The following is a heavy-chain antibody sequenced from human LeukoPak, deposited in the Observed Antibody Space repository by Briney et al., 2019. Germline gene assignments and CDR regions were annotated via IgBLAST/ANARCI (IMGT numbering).Heavy chain of an antibody. CDR2: INAGNGNT. CDR3: ARVGGNYYYGMDV. V-gene: IGHV1-3*01. J-gene: IGHJ6*02. CDR1: GYNSITYA. Sequence: GASVKVSCKASGYNSITYAMYWVRQAPGQRLEWMGWINAGNGNTRYSQRFQGRVTITRDTSASTAYMELSSLRSEDTAVYSCARVGGNYYYGMDVWGQGTTVTVSS.